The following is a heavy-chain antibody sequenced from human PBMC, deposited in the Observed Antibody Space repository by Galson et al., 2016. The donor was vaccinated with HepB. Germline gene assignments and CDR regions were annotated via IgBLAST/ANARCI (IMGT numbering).Heavy chain of an antibody. V-gene: IGHV3-33*05. Sequence: SLRLSCAASGFTFSRFGMHWVRQAPGKGLEWVAIISLDGTNEYYADSVKGRFAISKDNAKNTLYLQMNSLRDKDTAIYYCARVNYFDISGYDYYFDSWGPGTPVTVSS. CDR2: ISLDGTNE. CDR1: GFTFSRFG. CDR3: ARVNYFDISGYDYYFDS. J-gene: IGHJ4*02. D-gene: IGHD3-22*01.